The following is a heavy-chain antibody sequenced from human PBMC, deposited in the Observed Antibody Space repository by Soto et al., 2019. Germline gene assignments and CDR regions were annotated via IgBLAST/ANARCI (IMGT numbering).Heavy chain of an antibody. Sequence: SATLSLTCAVYGGSFSGYYWSWIRQPPGKGLEWIGEINHSGSTNCNPSLKSRVTISVDTSKNQFSLKLSSVTAADTAVYYCARVRYYYDSRIDYWGQGTLVTVSS. J-gene: IGHJ4*02. CDR3: ARVRYYYDSRIDY. V-gene: IGHV4-34*01. CDR2: INHSGST. D-gene: IGHD3-22*01. CDR1: GGSFSGYY.